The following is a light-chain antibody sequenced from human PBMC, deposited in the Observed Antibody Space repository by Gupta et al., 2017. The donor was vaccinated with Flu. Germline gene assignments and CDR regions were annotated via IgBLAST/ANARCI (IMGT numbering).Light chain of an antibody. CDR1: SSDVGGHNY. Sequence: QSALTQPASVSGSPGQSITISCTGTSSDVGGHNYVSWYQHHPGKAPKLMIYEVSNRPSGVSNRFSGSKSGNTASLTIFGLQAEDESNYYCSSYTISNPWVFGGGTTVTVL. V-gene: IGLV2-14*01. J-gene: IGLJ3*02. CDR2: EVS. CDR3: SSYTISNPWV.